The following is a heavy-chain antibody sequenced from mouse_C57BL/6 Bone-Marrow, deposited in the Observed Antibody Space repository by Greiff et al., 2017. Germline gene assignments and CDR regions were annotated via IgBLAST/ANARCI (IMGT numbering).Heavy chain of an antibody. V-gene: IGHV5-6*01. CDR1: GFTFSSYG. CDR3: ARPFLGFAY. J-gene: IGHJ3*01. Sequence: EVQLQQSGGDLVKPGGSLKLSCAASGFTFSSYGMSWVRQTPDKRLEWVAIISSGGSYTYYPDSVKGRFTISRDNAKNTLYLQMSSLKSEDTAMYYCARPFLGFAYWGQGTLVTVSA. CDR2: ISSGGSYT.